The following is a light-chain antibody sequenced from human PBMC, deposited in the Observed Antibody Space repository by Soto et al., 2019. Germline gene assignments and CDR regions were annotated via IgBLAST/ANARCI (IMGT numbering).Light chain of an antibody. V-gene: IGKV1-12*01. Sequence: DIQMTQSPSSVSASVGDRVTITCRSSQDVDTYLAWYQLKPGKAPNLLIYAASSLQSEVPSRFSGSGSGTDFTLTISSLQPEDFATYYCQQANAFPLTFGGGTKVESK. CDR1: QDVDTY. CDR2: AAS. CDR3: QQANAFPLT. J-gene: IGKJ4*01.